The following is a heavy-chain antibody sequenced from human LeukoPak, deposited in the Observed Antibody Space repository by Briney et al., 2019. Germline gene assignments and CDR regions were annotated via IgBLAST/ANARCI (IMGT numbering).Heavy chain of an antibody. D-gene: IGHD3-10*01. CDR1: GGSFSGYY. J-gene: IGHJ6*03. Sequence: PSETLSLTCAVYGGSFSGYYWSWIRQPPGKGLEWIGEINHSGSTNYNPSLKSRVTISVDTSKNQFSLELSSVTAADTAVYYCARLGVLWFGELSTPYYYYYMDVWGKGTTVTISS. V-gene: IGHV4-34*01. CDR2: INHSGST. CDR3: ARLGVLWFGELSTPYYYYYMDV.